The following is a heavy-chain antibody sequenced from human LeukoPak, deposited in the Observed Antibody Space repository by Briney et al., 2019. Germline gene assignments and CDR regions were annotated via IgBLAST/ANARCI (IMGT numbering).Heavy chain of an antibody. CDR1: GGSFSGYY. Sequence: SETLSLTCAVYGGSFSGYYWSWIRQPPGKGLEWIGEINHSGSTNYNPSLKSRVTISVDTSKNQFSLKLSSVTAADTAVYYCARHGPKKAFDIWGQGTMVTVSS. V-gene: IGHV4-34*01. J-gene: IGHJ3*02. CDR3: ARHGPKKAFDI. CDR2: INHSGST.